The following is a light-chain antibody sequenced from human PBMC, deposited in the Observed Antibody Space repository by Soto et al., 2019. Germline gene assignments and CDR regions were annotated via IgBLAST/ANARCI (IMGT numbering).Light chain of an antibody. CDR3: QQYNNWPPIT. CDR2: GAS. V-gene: IGKV3-15*01. J-gene: IGKJ5*01. Sequence: EIVMTQSPATLSVSPGERATLSCRASQSVSSNLAWYQQKPGQAPRLLLYGASTRATGIPARFSGSGSGTEFTLNISSMQSEDFAVYYCQQYNNWPPITFGQGTRLEIK. CDR1: QSVSSN.